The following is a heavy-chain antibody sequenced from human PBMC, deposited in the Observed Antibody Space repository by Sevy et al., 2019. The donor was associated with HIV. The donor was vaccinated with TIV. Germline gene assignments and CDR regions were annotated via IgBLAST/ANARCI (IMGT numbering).Heavy chain of an antibody. V-gene: IGHV1-2*02. D-gene: IGHD3-22*01. CDR3: ARMGDYFDTSGYYPLKY. CDR2: MNPQTGGT. CDR1: GYTFTEYY. J-gene: IGHJ4*02. Sequence: ASVKVSCKASGYTFTEYYVHWLRQAPGQGLEWMGWMNPQTGGTYFAKKFQDRVTLTTATSINAVYMELSGLKFDDTAVFYCARMGDYFDTSGYYPLKYWGLGTLVTVSS.